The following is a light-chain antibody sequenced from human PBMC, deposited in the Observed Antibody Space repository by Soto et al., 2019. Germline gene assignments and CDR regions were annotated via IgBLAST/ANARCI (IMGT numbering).Light chain of an antibody. J-gene: IGKJ1*01. CDR1: QSISSW. V-gene: IGKV1-5*03. Sequence: DIQMTQSPSTLSASVGDRVTITCRASQSISSWLAWYQQKPGKAPKLLIYEASSSQIGVQPRFSGSGFGTEFTIPISRLQPDEFATYYCQQYEESSTFGQGTRWEIK. CDR3: QQYEESST. CDR2: EAS.